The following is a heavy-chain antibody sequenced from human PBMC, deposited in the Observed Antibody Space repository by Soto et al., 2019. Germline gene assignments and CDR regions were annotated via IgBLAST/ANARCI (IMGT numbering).Heavy chain of an antibody. CDR2: IIPILGIA. V-gene: IGHV1-69*02. J-gene: IGHJ4*02. CDR1: GGTFSSYT. CDR3: AIGTVAGNTA. D-gene: IGHD6-19*01. Sequence: QVQLVQSGAEVKKPGSSVKVSCKASGGTFSSYTISWVRQAPGQGLEWMGRIIPILGIANYAQKFQGRVAITADKSTSTAYMELSSLRSEDTAVSYCAIGTVAGNTAWGQGTLVTVSS.